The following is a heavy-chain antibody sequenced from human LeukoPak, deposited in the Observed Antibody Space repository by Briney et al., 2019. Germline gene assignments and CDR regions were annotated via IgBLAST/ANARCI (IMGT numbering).Heavy chain of an antibody. CDR2: IWYDGSNK. CDR1: GFTFSSYG. V-gene: IGHV3-33*01. CDR3: ARDNADYGDYVAY. J-gene: IGHJ4*02. D-gene: IGHD4-17*01. Sequence: PGRSLGLSCAASGFTFSSYGMHWVRQAPGKGLEWVAVIWYDGSNKYYADSVKGRFTISRDNSKNTLYLQMNSLRAEDTAVYYCARDNADYGDYVAYWGQGTLVTVSS.